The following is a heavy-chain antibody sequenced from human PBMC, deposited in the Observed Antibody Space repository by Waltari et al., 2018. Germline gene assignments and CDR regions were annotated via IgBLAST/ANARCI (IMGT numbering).Heavy chain of an antibody. CDR1: GFRFSTYL. CDR2: ISNDETTL. Sequence: EEQLLESGGGLVQPGDSLRLSCAASGFRFSTYLMNWVRQAPGKGLVWVARISNDETTLTYADSVKGRFTISRDNAKNTVYLQMKRLRADDTAVYYCARLAPRTYRSPVPGRHYYYGMDVWGQGTTVTVSS. J-gene: IGHJ6*02. V-gene: IGHV3-74*03. CDR3: ARLAPRTYRSPVPGRHYYYGMDV. D-gene: IGHD3-10*01.